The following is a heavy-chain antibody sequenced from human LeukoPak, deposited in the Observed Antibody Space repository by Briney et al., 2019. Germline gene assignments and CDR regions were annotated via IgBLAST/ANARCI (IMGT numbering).Heavy chain of an antibody. CDR3: ATGYCSGGSCYTSFDY. V-gene: IGHV6-1*01. J-gene: IGHJ4*02. Sequence: SQTLSLTCAISGDSVSSNSAAWNWIRQSSSRGLEWLGRTYYRSKWYNDYAVSVKSRITINPDTSKNQFSLQLNSVTPEDTAVYYCATGYCSGGSCYTSFDYWGQGTLVTVSS. D-gene: IGHD2-15*01. CDR1: GDSVSSNSAA. CDR2: TYYRSKWYN.